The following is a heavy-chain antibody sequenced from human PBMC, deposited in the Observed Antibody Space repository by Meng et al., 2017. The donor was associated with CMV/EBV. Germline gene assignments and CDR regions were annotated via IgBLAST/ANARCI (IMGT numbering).Heavy chain of an antibody. CDR1: EFTFSSYA. Sequence: GGSLRLSCAASEFTFSSYAMNWVRQAPGKGLEWVSIISDSGGITYYADSVEGRFTISRDNSKNTLYLQMNSLRAEDTAVYYCARDEGGGIGWGQGTLVTVSS. V-gene: IGHV3-23*01. CDR3: ARDEGGGIG. CDR2: ISDSGGIT. J-gene: IGHJ4*02. D-gene: IGHD2-15*01.